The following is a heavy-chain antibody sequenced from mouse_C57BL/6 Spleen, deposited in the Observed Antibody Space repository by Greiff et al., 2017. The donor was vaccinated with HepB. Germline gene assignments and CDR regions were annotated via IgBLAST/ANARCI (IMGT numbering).Heavy chain of an antibody. CDR2: IDPSDSET. V-gene: IGHV1-52*01. CDR3: ARGGIYYDYAFDY. Sequence: VKLQQPGAELVRPGSSVKLSCKASGYTFTSYWMHWVKQRPIQGLEWIGNIDPSDSETHYNQKFKDKATLTVDKSSSTAYMQLSSLTSEDSAVYYCARGGIYYDYAFDYWGQGTTLTVSS. CDR1: GYTFTSYW. J-gene: IGHJ2*01. D-gene: IGHD2-4*01.